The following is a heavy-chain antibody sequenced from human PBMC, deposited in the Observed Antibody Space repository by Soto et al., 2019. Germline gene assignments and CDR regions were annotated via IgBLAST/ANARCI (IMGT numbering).Heavy chain of an antibody. J-gene: IGHJ5*02. CDR3: ARERITMVRGDSNWFDP. CDR1: GGSISSYY. CDR2: IYYSGST. D-gene: IGHD3-10*01. V-gene: IGHV4-59*01. Sequence: SETLSLTCTVSGGSISSYYWSWIRQPPGKGLEWIGYIYYSGSTNYNPSLKSRVTISVDTSKNQFSLKLSSVTAADTAVYYCARERITMVRGDSNWFDPWGQGTLVTVSS.